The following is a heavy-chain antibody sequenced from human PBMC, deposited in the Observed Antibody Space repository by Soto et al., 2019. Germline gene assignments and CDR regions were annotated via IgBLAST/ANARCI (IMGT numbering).Heavy chain of an antibody. CDR2: IWYDGSNK. J-gene: IGHJ4*02. CDR1: GVTFSSYG. CDR3: ARIAGGYTGSAVY. Sequence: GGSLRLSCAASGVTFSSYGRRWVRQAPGKGLEWVAVIWYDGSNKYYADSVKGRFTISRDNSKNTLYLQMNSLRAEDTAVYYCARIAGGYTGSAVYRVQGTLVTVSS. D-gene: IGHD2-2*02. V-gene: IGHV3-33*01.